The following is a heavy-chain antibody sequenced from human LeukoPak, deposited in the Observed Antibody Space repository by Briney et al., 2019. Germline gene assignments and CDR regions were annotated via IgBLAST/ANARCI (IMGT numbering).Heavy chain of an antibody. V-gene: IGHV3-30*19. Sequence: GGSLRLSCAASGFTFSSYGMHWVRQAPGKGLEWVAVISYDGSNKYYADSVKGRFTISRDNSKNTLYLQMNSLRAEDTAVYYCARYRVPAAGTLDYWGQGTLVTVSS. CDR3: ARYRVPAAGTLDY. CDR1: GFTFSSYG. D-gene: IGHD6-13*01. J-gene: IGHJ4*02. CDR2: ISYDGSNK.